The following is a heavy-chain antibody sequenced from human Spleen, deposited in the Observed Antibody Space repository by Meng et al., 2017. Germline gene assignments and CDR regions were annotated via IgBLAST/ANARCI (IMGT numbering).Heavy chain of an antibody. Sequence: VPLPYPGHGLVKPSQTLSPTCRASCGSSRIGGDYWSWIRQHPGKGLEWIGYIYYSGSTYYNPSLKSRVTISVDKSKNQFSLKLTSVTAADTAVYYCASSLLISGGSGSYLYWGQGTLVTVSS. J-gene: IGHJ4*02. CDR1: CGSSRIGGDY. V-gene: IGHV4-31*03. D-gene: IGHD3-10*01. CDR3: ASSLLISGGSGSYLY. CDR2: IYYSGST.